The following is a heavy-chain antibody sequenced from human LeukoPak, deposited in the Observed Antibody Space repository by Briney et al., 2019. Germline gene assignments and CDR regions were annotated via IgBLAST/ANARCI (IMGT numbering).Heavy chain of an antibody. J-gene: IGHJ6*02. V-gene: IGHV4-59*01. CDR1: GGSISSYY. Sequence: SETLSLTCTVSGGSISSYYWSWLRQPPGKGLEWIGYIYYSGSANSNPSLESRVTISVDTSKNQFSLKLSSVTAADTAAYYCARLRSGSTPPPPHYYYGLDVWGQGTTVIVSS. CDR2: IYYSGSA. D-gene: IGHD1-26*01. CDR3: ARLRSGSTPPPPHYYYGLDV.